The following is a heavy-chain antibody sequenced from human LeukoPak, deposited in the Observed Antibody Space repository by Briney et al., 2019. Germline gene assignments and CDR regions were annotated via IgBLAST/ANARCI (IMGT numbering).Heavy chain of an antibody. Sequence: GGSLRLSCAASGFTFSNAWMSWVRQAPGKGLEWVGRIKSKTDGGTTDYAAPVKGRFTISRDDSKNTLYLQMNSLKTEDTAVYYCTTDLLRYFGGFDPWGQGTLVTVSS. V-gene: IGHV3-15*01. CDR1: GFTFSNAW. CDR3: TTDLLRYFGGFDP. J-gene: IGHJ5*02. D-gene: IGHD3-9*01. CDR2: IKSKTDGGTT.